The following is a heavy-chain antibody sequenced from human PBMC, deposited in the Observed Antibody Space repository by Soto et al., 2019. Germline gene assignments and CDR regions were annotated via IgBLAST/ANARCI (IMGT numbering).Heavy chain of an antibody. Sequence: GGSLRLSCAASGFTFDDYAMHWVRQAPGKGLEWVSGISWNSGSIGYADSVKGRFTISRDNAKNSLYLQMNSLRAEDTALYYCAKALGEWLPPDAFDIWGQGTMVTVSS. D-gene: IGHD5-12*01. V-gene: IGHV3-9*01. CDR1: GFTFDDYA. CDR3: AKALGEWLPPDAFDI. J-gene: IGHJ3*02. CDR2: ISWNSGSI.